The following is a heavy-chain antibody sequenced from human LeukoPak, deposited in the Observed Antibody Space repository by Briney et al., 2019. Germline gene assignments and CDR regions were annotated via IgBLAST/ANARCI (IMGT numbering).Heavy chain of an antibody. J-gene: IGHJ4*02. Sequence: GGSLRLSCAASGFTFSSYGMSWVRQAPGEGLEWVSAISGSGGSTYYADSVKGRFTISRDNSKNTLYLQMNSLRAEDTAVYYCAKGPAYYVTAIDYWGQGTLVTVSS. D-gene: IGHD3-10*01. V-gene: IGHV3-23*01. CDR2: ISGSGGST. CDR3: AKGPAYYVTAIDY. CDR1: GFTFSSYG.